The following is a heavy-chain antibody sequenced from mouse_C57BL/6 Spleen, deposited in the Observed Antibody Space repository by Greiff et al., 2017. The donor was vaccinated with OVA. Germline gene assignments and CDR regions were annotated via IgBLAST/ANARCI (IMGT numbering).Heavy chain of an antibody. CDR2: IDPSDSYT. Sequence: QVQLQQPGAELVMPGASVKLSCKASGYTFTSYWMHWVKQRPGQGLEWIGEIDPSDSYTNYNQKFKGKSTLTVDKSSSTAYMQLSSLTSEDSAVYYCAGWGYYGSSSYWGQGTTLTVSS. V-gene: IGHV1-69*01. CDR1: GYTFTSYW. D-gene: IGHD1-1*01. CDR3: AGWGYYGSSSY. J-gene: IGHJ2*01.